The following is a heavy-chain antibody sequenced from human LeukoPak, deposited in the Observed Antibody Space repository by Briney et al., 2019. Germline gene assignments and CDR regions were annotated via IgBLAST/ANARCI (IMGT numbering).Heavy chain of an antibody. CDR2: LYYSGST. CDR3: ARLRDDNGAWYYFDS. V-gene: IGHV4-39*01. Sequence: PSETLSLTCTVSGASIRNSTYYWGWIRQPPGKGLEWIGSLYYSGSTYYSPSLENRVTISQDTSKNQFSLKLSSVTAADTAVYFCARLRDDNGAWYYFDSWGQGTLVTVSS. J-gene: IGHJ4*02. D-gene: IGHD2-8*01. CDR1: GASIRNSTYY.